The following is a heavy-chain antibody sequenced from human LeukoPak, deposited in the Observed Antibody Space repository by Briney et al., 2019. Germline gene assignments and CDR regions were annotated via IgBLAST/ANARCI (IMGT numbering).Heavy chain of an antibody. Sequence: GASVKVSCKASGYTFSGYHIHWVRQAPGQGLEWMAWIKPDSGGTAYAQKFQDRVTTTRDTSISTVYMELSSLRSDDTAIYYCARVGTTEGRSWSREFDYWGQGTLVTVSS. CDR1: GYTFSGYH. D-gene: IGHD1-1*01. CDR3: ARVGTTEGRSWSREFDY. V-gene: IGHV1-2*02. CDR2: IKPDSGGT. J-gene: IGHJ4*02.